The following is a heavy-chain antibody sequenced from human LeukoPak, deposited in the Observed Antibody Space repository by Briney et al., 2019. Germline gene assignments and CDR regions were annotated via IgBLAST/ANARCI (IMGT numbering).Heavy chain of an antibody. CDR3: AKDTDVDTAMVFDY. D-gene: IGHD5-18*01. J-gene: IGHJ4*02. Sequence: GGSLRLSCAVSGFTFSRYWIHRVRQAPGKGLVWVSYVNNDGTGTSYADSVKGRFTMSRDNAKNTLYLQMNSLRAEDTAVYYCAKDTDVDTAMVFDYWGQGTLVTVSS. CDR2: VNNDGTGT. V-gene: IGHV3-74*01. CDR1: GFTFSRYW.